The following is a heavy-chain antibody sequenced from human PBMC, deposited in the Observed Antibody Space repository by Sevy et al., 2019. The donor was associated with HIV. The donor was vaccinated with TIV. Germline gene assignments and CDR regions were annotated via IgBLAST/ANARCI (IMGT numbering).Heavy chain of an antibody. D-gene: IGHD1-1*01. Sequence: GGSLRLSCVASGFTFSHYNMNWVRQAPGKGLEWVSSISSSGSYTYYADSLKGRFTISRDNTKNSLFLQMNSLRAEDTAVYYCARASPVETIAFDVWGQGTMLTVSS. CDR2: ISSSGSYT. J-gene: IGHJ3*01. CDR1: GFTFSHYN. CDR3: ARASPVETIAFDV. V-gene: IGHV3-21*01.